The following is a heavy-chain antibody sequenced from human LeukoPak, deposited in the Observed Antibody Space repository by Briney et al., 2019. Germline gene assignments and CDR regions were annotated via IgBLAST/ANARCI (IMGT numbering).Heavy chain of an antibody. CDR3: ATNSEEYQLLFRAFDI. CDR2: IYYSGST. Sequence: SETLSLTCTVSGGSISSYYWSWIRQPPGKGLEWIGYIYYSGSTNYNPSLKSRVTISVDTSKNQFSLKLSSVTAADTAVYYCATNSEEYQLLFRAFDIWGQGTMVTVSS. D-gene: IGHD2-2*01. J-gene: IGHJ3*02. V-gene: IGHV4-59*01. CDR1: GGSISSYY.